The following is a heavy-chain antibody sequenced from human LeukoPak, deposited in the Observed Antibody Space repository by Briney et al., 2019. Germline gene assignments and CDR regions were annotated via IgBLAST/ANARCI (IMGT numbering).Heavy chain of an antibody. Sequence: SVKVSCKASGGTFSSYAISWVRQAPGQGLEWMGRIIPILGIANYAQKFQGRVTITADKSTSTAYMELSSLRSEDTAVYYCARAILYYGSGSYRTYYFDYWGQGTMVTVSS. CDR3: ARAILYYGSGSYRTYYFDY. CDR2: IIPILGIA. D-gene: IGHD3-10*01. CDR1: GGTFSSYA. J-gene: IGHJ4*03. V-gene: IGHV1-69*04.